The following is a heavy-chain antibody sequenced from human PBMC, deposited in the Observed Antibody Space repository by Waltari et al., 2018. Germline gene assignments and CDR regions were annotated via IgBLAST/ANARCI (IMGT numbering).Heavy chain of an antibody. CDR1: GYTFTGYY. D-gene: IGHD6-19*01. V-gene: IGHV1-2*06. J-gene: IGHJ4*02. Sequence: QVQLVQSGAEVKKPGASVKVSCKASGYTFTGYYMHWVRQAPGQGLEWRGRINPTSGGTNYAQKFQGRVTMTRDTSISTAYMELSRLRSDDTAVYYCARFSIAVAGKDYWGQGTLVTVSS. CDR2: INPTSGGT. CDR3: ARFSIAVAGKDY.